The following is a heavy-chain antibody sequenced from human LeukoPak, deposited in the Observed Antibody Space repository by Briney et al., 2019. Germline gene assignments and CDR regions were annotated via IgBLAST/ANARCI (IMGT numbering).Heavy chain of an antibody. CDR1: GFTFDDYG. Sequence: GGSLRLSCAASGFTFDDYGMSWVRQAPGKGLEWVSGINWNGGSTGYADSVKGRFTISRDNAKNSLYLQMNSLRAEDTALYYCPRPIMAAAGTRWFDPWGQGTLVTVSS. J-gene: IGHJ5*02. CDR2: INWNGGST. D-gene: IGHD6-13*01. V-gene: IGHV3-20*04. CDR3: PRPIMAAAGTRWFDP.